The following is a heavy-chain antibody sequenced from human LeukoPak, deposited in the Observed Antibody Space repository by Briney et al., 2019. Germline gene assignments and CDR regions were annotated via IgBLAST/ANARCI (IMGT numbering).Heavy chain of an antibody. CDR3: AELGITMIGGV. CDR1: GFTFSTYE. D-gene: IGHD3-10*02. CDR2: ISSSGSTI. Sequence: GGSLRLSCAASGFTFSTYEMNWVRQAPGKGLEWISYISSSGSTIYYADSVKGRFTISRDNAKNSLYLQMNSLRAEDTAVYYCAELGITMIGGVWGKGTTVTISS. J-gene: IGHJ6*04. V-gene: IGHV3-48*03.